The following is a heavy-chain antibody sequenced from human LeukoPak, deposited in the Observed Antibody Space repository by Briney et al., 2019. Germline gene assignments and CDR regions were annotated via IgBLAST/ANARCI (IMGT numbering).Heavy chain of an antibody. Sequence: SQTLSLTCTVSGGSISSGSYYWSWIRQPAGKGLEWIGRIYTSGSTNYNPSLKSRVTISVDTSKNQFSLKLSSVTAADTAVYYCARAYCSSTSCGFDPWGQGTLVTVSS. J-gene: IGHJ5*02. CDR3: ARAYCSSTSCGFDP. V-gene: IGHV4-61*02. CDR1: GGSISSGSYY. CDR2: IYTSGST. D-gene: IGHD2-2*01.